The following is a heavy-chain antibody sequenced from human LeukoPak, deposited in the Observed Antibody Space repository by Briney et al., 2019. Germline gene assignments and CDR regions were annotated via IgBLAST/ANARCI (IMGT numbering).Heavy chain of an antibody. CDR1: GFTVNNYA. V-gene: IGHV3-23*01. J-gene: IGHJ4*02. D-gene: IGHD3-22*01. Sequence: PGGSLRLSCAASGFTVNNYAMSWVRQARGKGLEWGSSISGSGDYTFYADSVKGRFNISRDKSKVTLYLQMNSLRVEDTAIYYCAKDRPNYYGTNGHYYTRNGDYWGQGTLVTVSS. CDR2: ISGSGDYT. CDR3: AKDRPNYYGTNGHYYTRNGDY.